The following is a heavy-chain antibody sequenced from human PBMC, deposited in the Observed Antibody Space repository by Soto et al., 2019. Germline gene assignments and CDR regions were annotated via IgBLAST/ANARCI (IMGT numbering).Heavy chain of an antibody. V-gene: IGHV1-69*01. CDR1: GGTFSSYP. CDR2: IIPIFGIL. D-gene: IGHD1-1*01. J-gene: IGHJ4*02. Sequence: QVQLVQSWAEVKKPGSSVKVSCKASGGTFSSYPLSCVRQAPGQGLEWMGQIIPIFGILKSAQKFQGRVSITADESTGTGYMELSSLKSEDTAVYYCATPRTTATTKGYDYWGQGTLVTVSS. CDR3: ATPRTTATTKGYDY.